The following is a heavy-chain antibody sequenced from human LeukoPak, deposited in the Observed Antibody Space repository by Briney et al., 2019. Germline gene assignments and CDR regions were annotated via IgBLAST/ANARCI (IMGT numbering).Heavy chain of an antibody. J-gene: IGHJ4*02. CDR1: GFTFNSHH. CDR3: ARQSVGASGLDH. Sequence: GGSLRLSCAVSGFTFNSHHMHWVRQAPNKGLDWVAVAPHDGTSPSHAASVNGRFTISRDNSKDTVFLQMDSLRVDDTAIYYCARQSVGASGLDHWGQGVLVTVSS. V-gene: IGHV3-30*03. CDR2: APHDGTSP. D-gene: IGHD1-26*01.